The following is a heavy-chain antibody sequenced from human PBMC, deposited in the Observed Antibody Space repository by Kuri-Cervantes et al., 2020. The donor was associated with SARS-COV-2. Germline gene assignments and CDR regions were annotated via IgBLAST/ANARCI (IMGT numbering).Heavy chain of an antibody. CDR2: VRGKANNYAT. CDR3: TTLIDY. J-gene: IGHJ4*02. Sequence: GGSLRLSCEVSGLLFSASAIHWVRQGSGKGLEWVGRVRGKANNYATAYAASVKGRFTISRDDSKNMAYLQMNSLKIEDTAVYYCTTLIDYWGQGTLVTVSS. V-gene: IGHV3-73*01. CDR1: GLLFSASA.